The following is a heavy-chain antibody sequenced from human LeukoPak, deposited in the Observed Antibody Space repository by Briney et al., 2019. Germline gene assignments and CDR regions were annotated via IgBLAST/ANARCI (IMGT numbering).Heavy chain of an antibody. Sequence: GESLKISCKGSGYSFTNYWIGWVRQMPGKGLEWMGIIYPGDSDTRYSPSFQGQVTISADKSISTAYLQWSSLKASDTAMYYCAKTMVRGVTLFDYWGQGTLVTVSS. J-gene: IGHJ4*02. CDR1: GYSFTNYW. CDR3: AKTMVRGVTLFDY. D-gene: IGHD3-10*01. V-gene: IGHV5-51*01. CDR2: IYPGDSDT.